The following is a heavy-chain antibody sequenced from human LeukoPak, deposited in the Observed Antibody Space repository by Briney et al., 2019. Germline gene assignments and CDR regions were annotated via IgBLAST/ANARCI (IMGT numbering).Heavy chain of an antibody. J-gene: IGHJ4*02. V-gene: IGHV4-31*03. Sequence: PSETLSLTCTVSGGSISSGGYYWSWIRQHPGKGLEWIGYIYYSGSTYYNPSLKSRVTISVDTSKNQFSLKLSSVTAADTAVYYCAREVSLGSGYFSYWGQGTLVTVSS. D-gene: IGHD3-22*01. CDR3: AREVSLGSGYFSY. CDR2: IYYSGST. CDR1: GGSISSGGYY.